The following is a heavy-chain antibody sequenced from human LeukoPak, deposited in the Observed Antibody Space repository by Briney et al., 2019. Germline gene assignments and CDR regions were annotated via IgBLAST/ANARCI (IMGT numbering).Heavy chain of an antibody. CDR2: IYTTGTT. V-gene: IGHV4-4*07. D-gene: IGHD6-13*01. CDR1: GGSISSYN. CDR3: ARVDMAAADGGYPFDI. J-gene: IGHJ3*02. Sequence: SETLSLTCTVSGGSISSYNWSWIRQPPGKGLEWIGRIYTTGTTNYNPSFKSRVTMSLDTSKNQFSLMLTSVTAADTAVYFCARVDMAAADGGYPFDIWGQGSMVTVSS.